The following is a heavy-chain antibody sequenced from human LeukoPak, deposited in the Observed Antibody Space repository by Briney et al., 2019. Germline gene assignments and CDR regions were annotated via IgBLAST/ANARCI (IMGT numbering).Heavy chain of an antibody. CDR2: IIPIFGTA. Sequence: SVKVSCKASGGTFSSYAISWVRQAPGQGLEWMGGIIPIFGTANYAQKFQGRVTITADESTSTAYMELSSLRSEDTAVYYCARVRLRGYYGMDVWGQGTTVTVSS. D-gene: IGHD3-10*01. J-gene: IGHJ6*02. CDR1: GGTFSSYA. V-gene: IGHV1-69*13. CDR3: ARVRLRGYYGMDV.